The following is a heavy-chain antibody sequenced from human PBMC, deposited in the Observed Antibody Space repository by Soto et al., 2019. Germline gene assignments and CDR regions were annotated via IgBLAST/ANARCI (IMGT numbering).Heavy chain of an antibody. CDR3: AARVSVAGPAIDY. CDR2: IIPIYGAA. V-gene: IGHV1-69*01. D-gene: IGHD6-19*01. J-gene: IGHJ4*02. Sequence: QVQLLQYGAEMKKPGSSVRVSCKPSGDNFNTYAITWVRQAPGQGLEWMGGIIPIYGAASYAQKFQDRVSITADGSTNTVYMELTSLTSEATALYYCAARVSVAGPAIDYWGQGTRVTVSS. CDR1: GDNFNTYA.